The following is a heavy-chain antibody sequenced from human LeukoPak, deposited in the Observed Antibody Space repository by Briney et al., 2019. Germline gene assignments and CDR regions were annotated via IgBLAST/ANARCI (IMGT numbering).Heavy chain of an antibody. J-gene: IGHJ6*03. CDR3: ARVPLYDFWSGYLPPYYYMDV. V-gene: IGHV4-61*02. CDR2: IYTSGST. CDR1: GGSISSGSYY. Sequence: SETLSLTCTVSGGSISSGSYYWSWIRQPAGKGLEWIGRIYTSGSTNYNPSLKSRVAISVDTSKNQFSLKLSSVTAADTAVYYCARVPLYDFWSGYLPPYYYMDVWGKGTTVTVSS. D-gene: IGHD3-3*01.